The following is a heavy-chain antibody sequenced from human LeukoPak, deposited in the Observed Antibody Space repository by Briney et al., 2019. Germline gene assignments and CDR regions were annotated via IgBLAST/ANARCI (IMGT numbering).Heavy chain of an antibody. D-gene: IGHD3-10*01. CDR3: ARGLVRGIGWGRVRPKSLDY. CDR2: INHSGST. CDR1: GGSFSGYY. J-gene: IGHJ4*02. Sequence: PSETLSLTCAVYGGSFSGYYWSWIRQPPGKGLERIGEINHSGSTNYNPSLKSRVTISVDTSKNQFSLKLSSVTAADTAVYYCARGLVRGIGWGRVRPKSLDYWGQGTLVTVSS. V-gene: IGHV4-34*01.